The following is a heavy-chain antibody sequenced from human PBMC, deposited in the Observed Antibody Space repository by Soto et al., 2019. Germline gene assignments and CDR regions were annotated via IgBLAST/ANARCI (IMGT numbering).Heavy chain of an antibody. Sequence: QVQLVQSGAEEKKPGASVKVSCKASGYTFTSYAMHWVRQAPGQRLEWMGWINAGNGNTKYSQKFQGRDTITRDTAARTAYMGLSSLRSEDTAVYYCARGGEPIDYWGQGTLVTVSS. D-gene: IGHD2-21*01. J-gene: IGHJ4*02. CDR1: GYTFTSYA. V-gene: IGHV1-3*05. CDR3: ARGGEPIDY. CDR2: INAGNGNT.